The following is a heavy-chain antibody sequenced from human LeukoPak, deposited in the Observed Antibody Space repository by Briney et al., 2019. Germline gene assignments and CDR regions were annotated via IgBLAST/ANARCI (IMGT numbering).Heavy chain of an antibody. CDR3: ARDRPMIVVADALDI. J-gene: IGHJ3*02. CDR2: ISYDGSNK. CDR1: GFTFSNYG. D-gene: IGHD3-22*01. V-gene: IGHV3-30*03. Sequence: GGSLRLSCAASGFTFSNYGMHWVRQAPGKGLEWVAVISYDGSNKYYADSVKGRFTISRDNSKNTLYLQMNSLRAEDTALYYCARDRPMIVVADALDIWGQGTMATVSS.